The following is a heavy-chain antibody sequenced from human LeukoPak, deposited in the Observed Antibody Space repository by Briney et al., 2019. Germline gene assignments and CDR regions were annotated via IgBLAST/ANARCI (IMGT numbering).Heavy chain of an antibody. V-gene: IGHV4-4*07. Sequence: SETLSLTCDVSGGSVRSYWWGWVRQPAGKGLEWLGRIYSTGSTTFNPSLKSRLTLSIDTSTNQFSLKLTSVTAADTAVYFCARQGYTVSYYFLDYWSQGTLVTVSS. J-gene: IGHJ4*02. CDR2: IYSTGST. CDR3: ARQGYTVSYYFLDY. CDR1: GGSVRSYW. D-gene: IGHD1-26*01.